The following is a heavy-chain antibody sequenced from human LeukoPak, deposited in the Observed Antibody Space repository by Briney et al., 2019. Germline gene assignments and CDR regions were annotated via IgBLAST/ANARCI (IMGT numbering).Heavy chain of an antibody. CDR3: ARHSGSGWQALGY. CDR2: TSYNGNT. J-gene: IGHJ4*02. CDR1: GYTFSNYG. V-gene: IGHV1-18*04. D-gene: IGHD6-19*01. Sequence: ASVKVSCKASGYTFSNYGISWVRQAPGLGLEWMGWTSYNGNTNYAQKFQDRVTMTTDTSTTTAYMELRSLESDDTAVYCCARHSGSGWQALGYWGQGTLVTVSS.